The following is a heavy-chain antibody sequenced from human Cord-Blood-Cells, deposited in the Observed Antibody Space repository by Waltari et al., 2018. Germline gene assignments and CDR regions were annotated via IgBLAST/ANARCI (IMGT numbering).Heavy chain of an antibody. J-gene: IGHJ4*02. Sequence: QLQLQESGPGLLKPLETLSLTCTVSGGSISSSSYYWAWTRTPPGKGLEWIGSIYYSGRTYYYPSLKSRVTISVDTSKTQFSLKLSSVTAADTAVYYCARQEIALVQGVIIDYWGQGTLVTVSS. V-gene: IGHV4-39*01. D-gene: IGHD3-10*01. CDR2: IYYSGRT. CDR1: GGSISSSSYY. CDR3: ARQEIALVQGVIIDY.